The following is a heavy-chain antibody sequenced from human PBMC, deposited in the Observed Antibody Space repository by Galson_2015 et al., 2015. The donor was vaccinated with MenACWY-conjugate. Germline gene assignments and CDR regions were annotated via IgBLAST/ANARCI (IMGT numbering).Heavy chain of an antibody. CDR1: GFTFSSYA. D-gene: IGHD5-24*01. Sequence: SMRLSCAASGFTFSSYAMHWVRQAPGKGLEYVSAISSNGGSTYYADSVKGRFTISRDNSKNTLYLQMSSLRAEDTAVYYCVKDEMATIYGMDVWGQGTTVTVSS. CDR2: ISSNGGST. V-gene: IGHV3-64D*09. CDR3: VKDEMATIYGMDV. J-gene: IGHJ6*02.